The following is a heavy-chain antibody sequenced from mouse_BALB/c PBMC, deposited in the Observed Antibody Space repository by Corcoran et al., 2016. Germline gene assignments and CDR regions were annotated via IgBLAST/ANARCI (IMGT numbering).Heavy chain of an antibody. Sequence: QIQLVQSGPELKKPGETVKISCMASGYTFTNYGMNWVKPAPGTGLKWLGWIHTYTGEPTYADDFKGRFAFSLETSASTAYLQINNLKNEDTATYFCARDPAGFAYWCQGTLVTVSA. CDR2: IHTYTGEP. J-gene: IGHJ3*01. CDR1: GYTFTNYG. CDR3: ARDPAGFAY. V-gene: IGHV9-3-1*01.